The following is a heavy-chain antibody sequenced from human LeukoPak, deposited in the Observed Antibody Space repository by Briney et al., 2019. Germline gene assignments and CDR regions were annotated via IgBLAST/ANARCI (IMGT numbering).Heavy chain of an antibody. CDR1: GFTFTGYW. J-gene: IGHJ4*02. Sequence: GGSLRLSCAASGFTFTGYWMTWVRQAPGKGLEWVANIKEDGSEEYYVDSVKGRFTISRDNSKNTLYLQMNSLRAEDTAVYYCARAPSDYDILDYWGQGTLVTVSS. CDR3: ARAPSDYDILDY. D-gene: IGHD3-9*01. V-gene: IGHV3-7*01. CDR2: IKEDGSEE.